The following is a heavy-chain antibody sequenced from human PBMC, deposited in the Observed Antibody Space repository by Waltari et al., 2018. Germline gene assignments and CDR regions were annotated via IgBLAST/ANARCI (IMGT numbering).Heavy chain of an antibody. Sequence: EVQLVESGGGLIQPGGSLRLSCAASGFTVSSNYMSWVRQAPGKGLEWVSVIYSGGIRYYADSVKGRFTISRDNSKNTLYLQMNSLRAEDTAVYYCARMGQRWLQYYYFDYWGQGTLVTVSS. J-gene: IGHJ4*02. CDR2: IYSGGIR. CDR1: GFTVSSNY. V-gene: IGHV3-53*01. CDR3: ARMGQRWLQYYYFDY. D-gene: IGHD5-12*01.